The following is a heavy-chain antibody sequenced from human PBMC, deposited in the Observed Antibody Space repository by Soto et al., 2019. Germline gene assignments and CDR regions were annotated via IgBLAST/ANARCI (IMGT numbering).Heavy chain of an antibody. CDR3: AKMVGATLVDY. CDR2: IHHSGNS. J-gene: IGHJ4*02. CDR1: AASISSTSSGDW. V-gene: IGHV4-4*02. Sequence: QVQLQESGPGLVKPSGTLSLTCTVSAASISSTSSGDWWSWLRQPPGKGLEWIGEIHHSGNSNYIPSLKSRVTMSLDKFKNQFSLRLSSVTAADTAVYYCAKMVGATLVDYWGQGTLVTVSS. D-gene: IGHD1-26*01.